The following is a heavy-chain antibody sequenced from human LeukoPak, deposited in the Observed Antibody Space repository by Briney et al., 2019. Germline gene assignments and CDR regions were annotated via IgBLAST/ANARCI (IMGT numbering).Heavy chain of an antibody. D-gene: IGHD1-26*01. Sequence: ASVTVSCKASEGTFSSYTISWVRQAPGQGPEWMGRIIPILGIANYAQKFQGRVTITADKSTSTAYMELSSLRSEDTAVYYCARDLLSAGATLGLGYWGQGTLVTVSS. J-gene: IGHJ4*02. CDR2: IIPILGIA. CDR3: ARDLLSAGATLGLGY. CDR1: EGTFSSYT. V-gene: IGHV1-69*04.